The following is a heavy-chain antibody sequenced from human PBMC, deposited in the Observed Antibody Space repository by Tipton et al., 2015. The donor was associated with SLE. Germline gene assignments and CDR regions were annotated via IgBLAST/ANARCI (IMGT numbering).Heavy chain of an antibody. CDR1: RASIRGHY. CDR3: ARGRYFSGTSSYYRGFDY. D-gene: IGHD2-2*01. Sequence: TLSLTCTVSRASIRGHYWSWIRQPPGKGLEWIGYIHYSGSTNYNPSLKSRVTISMDTSKNQLSLKLNSVTAAETAVYYCARGRYFSGTSSYYRGFDYWGQGTLVTVSS. J-gene: IGHJ4*02. V-gene: IGHV4-59*11. CDR2: IHYSGST.